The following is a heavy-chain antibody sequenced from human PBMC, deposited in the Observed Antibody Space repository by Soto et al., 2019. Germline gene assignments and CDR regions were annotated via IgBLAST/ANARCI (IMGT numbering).Heavy chain of an antibody. V-gene: IGHV1-69*02. Sequence: GASVKVSCKSSGGTFSSYTISCVRQAPGQGLEWMGRIIPILGIANYAQKFQGRVTITADKSTSTAYMELSSLRSEDTAVYYCATSIAAKKLHYFDYWGQGTLVTVSS. J-gene: IGHJ4*02. CDR2: IIPILGIA. CDR3: ATSIAAKKLHYFDY. CDR1: GGTFSSYT. D-gene: IGHD6-6*01.